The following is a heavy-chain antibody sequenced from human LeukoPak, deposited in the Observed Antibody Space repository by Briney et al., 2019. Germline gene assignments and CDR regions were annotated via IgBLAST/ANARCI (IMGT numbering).Heavy chain of an antibody. Sequence: PGGSLRLSCAASGFTFSSYGMSWVRQAPGKGLEWVSAISGSGGSTYYADSVKGRFTISRDNSKNTLYLQMNSLRAEDTAVYYCAKFGDSIAAAGSVDYWGQGTLVTVSS. D-gene: IGHD6-13*01. CDR1: GFTFSSYG. CDR3: AKFGDSIAAAGSVDY. J-gene: IGHJ4*02. CDR2: ISGSGGST. V-gene: IGHV3-23*01.